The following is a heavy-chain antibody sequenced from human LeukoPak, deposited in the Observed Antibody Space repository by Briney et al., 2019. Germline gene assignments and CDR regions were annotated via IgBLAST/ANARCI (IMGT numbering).Heavy chain of an antibody. Sequence: PSETLSLTCTVSGGSISSYHWSWIRQPPGKRLEWIGYISYSGSTNSNPSLKSRVTISVDTSKSQFSLKLSSVTAADTAVYYCARGNYDSRGYSNAFDIWGQGAMVTVSS. J-gene: IGHJ3*02. D-gene: IGHD3-22*01. V-gene: IGHV4-59*01. CDR3: ARGNYDSRGYSNAFDI. CDR2: ISYSGST. CDR1: GGSISSYH.